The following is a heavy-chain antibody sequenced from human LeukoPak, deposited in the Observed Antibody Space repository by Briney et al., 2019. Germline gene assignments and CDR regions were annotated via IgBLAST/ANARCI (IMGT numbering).Heavy chain of an antibody. J-gene: IGHJ4*02. CDR3: TRQSENFSLDY. Sequence: PGGSLRLSCAASGFTFSSYWMHWVRQAPGKGLVWVSRINSDGSSTSYADSVKGRFTISRDNAKNTLYLQMNSLRAEDTAVYFCTRQSENFSLDYWGQGTPVTVSS. D-gene: IGHD3-3*01. V-gene: IGHV3-74*01. CDR1: GFTFSSYW. CDR2: INSDGSST.